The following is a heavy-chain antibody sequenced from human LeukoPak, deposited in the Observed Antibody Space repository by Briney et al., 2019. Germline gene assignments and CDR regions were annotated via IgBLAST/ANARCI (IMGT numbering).Heavy chain of an antibody. V-gene: IGHV1-69*13. CDR1: GCTLSSYA. CDR3: ARALVVPGPPSYYYMDV. D-gene: IGHD2-2*01. J-gene: IGHJ6*03. Sequence: ASVKVSCKASGCTLSSYAISWVRQAPGQGLESMGGIIPIFGTANYAQKFQGRVTITADESTSTAYMELSSLRSEDTAVYYCARALVVPGPPSYYYMDVWGKGTTVTVSS. CDR2: IIPIFGTA.